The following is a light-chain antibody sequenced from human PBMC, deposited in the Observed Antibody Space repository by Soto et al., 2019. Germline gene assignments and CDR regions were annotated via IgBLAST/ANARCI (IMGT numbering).Light chain of an antibody. V-gene: IGKV1-12*01. CDR2: AAS. CDR1: QGISSW. J-gene: IGKJ4*01. CDR3: QPANSFPLT. Sequence: DIQMTQSPSSVSSSVGDRVTITCRASQGISSWLAWCQQKPGKAPKLLIYAASSLQSGVPSRFSGRGYGTNFPLTISCLQPEDFATYYCQPANSFPLTFGGGTKVEIK.